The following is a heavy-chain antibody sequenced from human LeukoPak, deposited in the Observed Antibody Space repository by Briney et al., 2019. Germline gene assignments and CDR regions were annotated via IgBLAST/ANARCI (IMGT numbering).Heavy chain of an antibody. CDR3: ARERYYYDSSGYYSPRGDY. Sequence: GGSLRLSCAASGFTFSSYWMSWVRQAPGKGLEWVANIKQDGSEKYYVDSVKGRFTISRDNAKNSLYLQMNSLRAEDTAVYYCARERYYYDSSGYYSPRGDYWGQGTLVTVSS. D-gene: IGHD3-22*01. CDR2: IKQDGSEK. J-gene: IGHJ4*02. CDR1: GFTFSSYW. V-gene: IGHV3-7*01.